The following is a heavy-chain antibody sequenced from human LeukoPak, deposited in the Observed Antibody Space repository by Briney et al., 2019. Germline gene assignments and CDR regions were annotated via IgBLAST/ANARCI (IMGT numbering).Heavy chain of an antibody. J-gene: IGHJ5*02. CDR1: GDSVTYYY. CDR2: IFHSGDN. Sequence: SETLSLTCTVSGDSVTYYYGSWIRQPAGKGLEWIGRIFHSGDNNYNPSLKSRVTMSVDTSKNLVSLNLTSVTAADTAVYYCARGPSGGDAYSWFDPWAREPWSPSP. CDR3: ARGPSGGDAYSWFDP. D-gene: IGHD2-21*02. V-gene: IGHV4-4*07.